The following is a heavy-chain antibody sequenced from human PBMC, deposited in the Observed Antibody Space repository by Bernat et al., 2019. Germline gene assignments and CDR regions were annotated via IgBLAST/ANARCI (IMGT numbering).Heavy chain of an antibody. D-gene: IGHD6-6*01. CDR1: GFTFSSYT. CDR2: ISGSGGST. CDR3: AKEVSSSRWFDP. Sequence: EVQLVESGGGLVKPGGSLRLSCAASGFTFSSYTMSWVRQAPGKGLEWVSAISGSGGSTYYADSVKGRFNISRDNSKNTLYLQMNSLRAEDTAVYYCAKEVSSSRWFDPWGQETLVTVSS. J-gene: IGHJ5*02. V-gene: IGHV3-23*04.